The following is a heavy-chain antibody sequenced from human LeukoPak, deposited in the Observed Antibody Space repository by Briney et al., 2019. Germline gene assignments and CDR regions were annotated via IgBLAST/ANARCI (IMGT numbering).Heavy chain of an antibody. CDR2: INLSGGTA. Sequence: ASVKVSCKTSAYNFARYYMHWVRQAPGQGLEWLGLINLSGGTASYPQKLQGRVTMTTDTSTSTAYMELRSLRSDDTAVYYCARGVGLGPDAFDIWGQGTMVTVSS. CDR1: AYNFARYY. D-gene: IGHD2-15*01. V-gene: IGHV1-46*01. J-gene: IGHJ3*02. CDR3: ARGVGLGPDAFDI.